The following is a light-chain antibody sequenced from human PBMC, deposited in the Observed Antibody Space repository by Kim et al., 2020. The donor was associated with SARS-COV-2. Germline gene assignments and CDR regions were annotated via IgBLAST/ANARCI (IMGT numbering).Light chain of an antibody. CDR1: EGTGDY. Sequence: DIQVTQSPSSLSASVGDRVTITCRASEGTGDYVAWYQQKPGKLPHLLLSGASLLEEEVPSRFSGSRSGTHYTLTISGLQPEDVATYYCQKYNNVPLTFGGGTKVDIK. CDR3: QKYNNVPLT. J-gene: IGKJ4*01. CDR2: GAS. V-gene: IGKV1-27*01.